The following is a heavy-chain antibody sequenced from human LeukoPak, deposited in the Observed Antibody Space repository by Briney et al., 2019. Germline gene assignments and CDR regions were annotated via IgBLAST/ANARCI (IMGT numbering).Heavy chain of an antibody. D-gene: IGHD5-18*01. V-gene: IGHV1-3*01. Sequence: ASVTVSCTASGYTFTSCAMHWVRQAPGQRLEWMGWINAGNGNTKYSQKFQGRVTITSDTSASTAYMELSSLRSEDTAVYYCARDGDVDTAMVTNWFDPWGQGTLVTVSS. J-gene: IGHJ5*02. CDR1: GYTFTSCA. CDR2: INAGNGNT. CDR3: ARDGDVDTAMVTNWFDP.